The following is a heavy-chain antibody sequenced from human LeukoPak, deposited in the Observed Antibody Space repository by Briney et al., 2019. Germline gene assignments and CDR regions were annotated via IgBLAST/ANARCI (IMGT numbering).Heavy chain of an antibody. CDR1: GGSLNGHY. V-gene: IGHV4-34*01. Sequence: PSETLSLTCAVYGGSLNGHYWSWIRQSPGKGLEWIGEGSDIGGTKFNPSLKSRVSISADTSKNQFSLKLSSVTAADTAVYYCARLDAGLFDYWGQGTLVTVSS. CDR2: GSDIGGT. D-gene: IGHD3/OR15-3a*01. CDR3: ARLDAGLFDY. J-gene: IGHJ4*02.